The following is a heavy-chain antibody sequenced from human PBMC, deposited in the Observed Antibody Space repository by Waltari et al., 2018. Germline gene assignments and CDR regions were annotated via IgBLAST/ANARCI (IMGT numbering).Heavy chain of an antibody. CDR1: GGTFSSYA. CDR2: IVPICGRA. D-gene: IGHD3-3*02. Sequence: QVQLVQSGAEVKKPGSSVKVSCKASGGTFSSYAISGVRQAPGQGLEWMGRIVPICGRANYSQKFQGRVTITADESTSTAYMELSSLRSEDTAVYYWARGEKLTQLAAFDYWGQGTLVTVSS. J-gene: IGHJ4*02. V-gene: IGHV1-69*15. CDR3: ARGEKLTQLAAFDY.